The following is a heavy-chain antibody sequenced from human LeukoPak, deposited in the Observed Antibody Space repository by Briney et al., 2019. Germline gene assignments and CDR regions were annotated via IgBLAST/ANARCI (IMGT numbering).Heavy chain of an antibody. CDR2: INPNSGGT. V-gene: IGHV1-2*05. Sequence: GASVKVSCKASGYTFTRYYMHWVRQAPGQGLEWMGRINPNSGGTNYAKKFQGRVAMTRDTSISTAYMELSRLSSDDTVVVYCARVYCTKGVCYRRAFDIWGQGTMVTVSS. CDR3: ARVYCTKGVCYRRAFDI. CDR1: GYTFTRYY. J-gene: IGHJ3*02. D-gene: IGHD2-8*01.